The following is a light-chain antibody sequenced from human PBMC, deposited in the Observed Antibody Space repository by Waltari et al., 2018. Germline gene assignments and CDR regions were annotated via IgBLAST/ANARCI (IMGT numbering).Light chain of an antibody. CDR1: GSNIGAGYD. CDR2: GST. CDR3: QSYDTTLSVV. J-gene: IGLJ3*02. V-gene: IGLV1-40*01. Sequence: QSVLTQPPSVSGAPGQRVTISCTGSGSNIGAGYDVHWYQQLPRAAPKLLIYGSTSRPLGVPDRFFGSTSGTSAFLAITGLQAEYEADYYCQSYDTTLSVVFGGGTKLTVL.